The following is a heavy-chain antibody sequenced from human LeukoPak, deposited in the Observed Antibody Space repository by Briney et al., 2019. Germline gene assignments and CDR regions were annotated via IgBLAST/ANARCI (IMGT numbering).Heavy chain of an antibody. CDR1: GFTFSNYA. D-gene: IGHD3-16*01. CDR2: ISGSDGTT. CDR3: AKDSAKKYDVY. J-gene: IGHJ4*02. V-gene: IGHV3-23*01. Sequence: PGGSLRLSCAASGFTFSNYAMSWVRQAPGKGLELVSGISGSDGTTYYADSVKGRFTISRDNSKNTLYLQMNGLRAEDTAVYYCAKDSAKKYDVYRGEGTLVTVSS.